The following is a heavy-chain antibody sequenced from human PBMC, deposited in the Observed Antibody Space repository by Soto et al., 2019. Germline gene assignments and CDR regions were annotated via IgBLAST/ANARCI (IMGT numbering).Heavy chain of an antibody. CDR3: ARSIYSNFYYAMEV. CDR2: INSSGRTI. J-gene: IGHJ6*02. D-gene: IGHD2-21*01. Sequence: PGGSLRLSCAASGFTFSAYEMNWVRQAPGKGLEWLSDINSSGRTIYNADVVKGRFTISRDNAENSLYLQMNSLRAEDTAVYYCARSIYSNFYYAMEVWGQGTTVTVSS. V-gene: IGHV3-48*03. CDR1: GFTFSAYE.